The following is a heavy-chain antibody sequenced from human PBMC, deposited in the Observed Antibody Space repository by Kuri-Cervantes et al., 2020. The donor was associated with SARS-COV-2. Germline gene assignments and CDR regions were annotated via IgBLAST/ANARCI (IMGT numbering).Heavy chain of an antibody. CDR3: ARGGWAAAGLYYYYYYYMDV. V-gene: IGHV1-69*13. Sequence: SVKVSCKASGGTFSSYAISWVRQAPGQGLERMGGIIPIFGTANYAQKFQGRVTITADESTSTAYMELSSLRPEDTAVYYCARGGWAAAGLYYYYYYYMDVWGKGTTVTVSS. J-gene: IGHJ6*03. CDR2: IIPIFGTA. CDR1: GGTFSSYA. D-gene: IGHD6-13*01.